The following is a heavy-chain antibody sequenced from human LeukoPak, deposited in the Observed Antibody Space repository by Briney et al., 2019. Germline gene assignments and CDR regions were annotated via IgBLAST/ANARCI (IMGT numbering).Heavy chain of an antibody. CDR3: ARDLMT. J-gene: IGHJ4*02. CDR1: GGSFNGKY. Sequence: SETLSLTCAVSGGSFNGKYWTWIRQPPGKGLEWIGEITYSGSIYYNPSLKSRVTISVDTSKNQFSLKLNSVTAADTAVYYCARDLMTWGQGTLVTVSS. V-gene: IGHV4-34*01. CDR2: ITYSGSI.